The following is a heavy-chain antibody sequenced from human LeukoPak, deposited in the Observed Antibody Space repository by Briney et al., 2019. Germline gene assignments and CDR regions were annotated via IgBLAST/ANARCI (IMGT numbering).Heavy chain of an antibody. CDR2: IYYSGST. D-gene: IGHD2-2*01. CDR1: GGSISSYY. Sequence: SETLSLTCTVSGGSISSYYWSWIRQPPGKGLERIGYIYYSGSTNYNPSLKSRVTISVDTSKNQFSLKLSSVTAADTAVYYCARQRKYQLLFGYYYYYMDVWGKGTTVTVSS. J-gene: IGHJ6*03. CDR3: ARQRKYQLLFGYYYYYMDV. V-gene: IGHV4-59*01.